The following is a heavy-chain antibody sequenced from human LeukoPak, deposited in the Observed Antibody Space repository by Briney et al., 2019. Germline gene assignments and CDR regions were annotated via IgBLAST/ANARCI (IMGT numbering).Heavy chain of an antibody. CDR1: GFTFSSYG. CDR3: AKEGLGYTYGYFWFDP. CDR2: ISFDGSNK. D-gene: IGHD5-18*01. J-gene: IGHJ5*02. V-gene: IGHV3-30*18. Sequence: GGSLRLSCAASGFTFSSYGMYWVRQAPGKGLEWVAVISFDGSNKYYADSVRGRFTVSRDNSKDTLYLQMNSLRAEDTAVYYCAKEGLGYTYGYFWFDPWGQGTLVTVSS.